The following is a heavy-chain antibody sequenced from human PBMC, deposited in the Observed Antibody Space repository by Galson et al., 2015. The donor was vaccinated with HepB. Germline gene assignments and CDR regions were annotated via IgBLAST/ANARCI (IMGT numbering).Heavy chain of an antibody. J-gene: IGHJ4*02. D-gene: IGHD4-11*01. CDR2: ISSSGASI. CDR3: GNDPQHYRAVDY. V-gene: IGHV3-11*04. Sequence: SLRLSCAAAGFTFSDYYMSWIRQAPGKGLEWVSYISSSGASIHYADSVRGRFTISRDNAMNSMYLQINSLRAEDTAVYFCGNDPQHYRAVDYWGQGTLVTVSS. CDR1: GFTFSDYY.